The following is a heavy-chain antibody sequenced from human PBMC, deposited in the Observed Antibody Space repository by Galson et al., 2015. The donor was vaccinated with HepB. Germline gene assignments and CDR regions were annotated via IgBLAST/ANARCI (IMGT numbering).Heavy chain of an antibody. J-gene: IGHJ6*02. CDR2: INPSGGST. D-gene: IGHD2-2*01. CDR3: ARDDLVVVPAAIRLYGMDV. CDR1: GYTFTSYY. V-gene: IGHV1-46*01. Sequence: SVKVSCKASGYTFTSYYMHWVRQAPGQGLEWMGIINPSGGSTSYAQKFQGRVPMTRDTSTSTVYMELSSLRSEDTAVYYCARDDLVVVPAAIRLYGMDVWGQGITVTVSS.